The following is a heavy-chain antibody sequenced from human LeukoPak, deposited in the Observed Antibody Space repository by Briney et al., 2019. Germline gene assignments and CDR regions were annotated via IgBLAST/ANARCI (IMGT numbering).Heavy chain of an antibody. D-gene: IGHD6-19*01. Sequence: SVKVSCKASGGTFSSYAISWVRQAPGQGLEWMGRIIPIFGAANYAQKFQGRVTITTDESTSTAYMELSSLRSEDTAVYYCARDSSYSSGSDAFDIWGQGTMVTVSS. V-gene: IGHV1-69*05. CDR1: GGTFSSYA. J-gene: IGHJ3*02. CDR2: IIPIFGAA. CDR3: ARDSSYSSGSDAFDI.